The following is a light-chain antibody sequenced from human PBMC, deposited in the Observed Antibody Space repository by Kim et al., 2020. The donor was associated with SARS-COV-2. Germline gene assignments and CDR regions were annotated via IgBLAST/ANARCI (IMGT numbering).Light chain of an antibody. CDR2: GKN. CDR1: SLRSYY. J-gene: IGLJ2*01. CDR3: NSRDSSGNHVV. V-gene: IGLV3-19*01. Sequence: SSELTQDPAVSVALGQTVRITCQGDSLRSYYASWYQQKPGQAPVLVIYGKNNRPSGIPDRFSRSSSGNTASLTITGAQAEDEAAYYCNSRDSSGNHVVFG.